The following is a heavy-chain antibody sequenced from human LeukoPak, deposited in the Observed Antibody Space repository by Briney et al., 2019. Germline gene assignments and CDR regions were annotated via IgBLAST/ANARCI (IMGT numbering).Heavy chain of an antibody. V-gene: IGHV1-18*01. Sequence: GASVKVSCKASGYTFTSYGISWVRQAPGQGLEWMGWISAYNGNTNYAQKLQGRVTMTTDTSTSTAYMELRSLRSDDTAVYYCARDRSGFDWLFLGAFDIWSQGTMVTVSS. CDR3: ARDRSGFDWLFLGAFDI. CDR2: ISAYNGNT. J-gene: IGHJ3*02. D-gene: IGHD3-9*01. CDR1: GYTFTSYG.